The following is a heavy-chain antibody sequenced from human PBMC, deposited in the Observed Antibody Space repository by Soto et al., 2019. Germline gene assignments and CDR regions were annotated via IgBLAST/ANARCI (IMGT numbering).Heavy chain of an antibody. D-gene: IGHD1-26*01. V-gene: IGHV4-28*01. CDR3: ARREIEGPIDY. Sequence: SETLSLTCAVSGYSISSSNWWGWIRQPPGKGLEWIGYIYYSGTTYYNPSLKSRVTMSVDTSKNQFSLKLTSVTAVDTAVYYCARREIEGPIDYWGQGTLFTVSS. CDR1: GYSISSSNW. J-gene: IGHJ4*02. CDR2: IYYSGTT.